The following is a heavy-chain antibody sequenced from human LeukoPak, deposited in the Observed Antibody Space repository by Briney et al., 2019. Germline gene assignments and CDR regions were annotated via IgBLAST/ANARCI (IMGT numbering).Heavy chain of an antibody. CDR3: ARVAPSIDY. V-gene: IGHV4-39*01. D-gene: IGHD2-15*01. CDR1: GGSISSSSYY. J-gene: IGHJ4*02. CDR2: IYYSGST. Sequence: SETLSLTCTVSGGSISSSSYYWGWIRQPPGKGLEWIGSIYYSGSTYYNPSLKSRVTISVDTSKNQFSLKLGSVTAADTAVYYCARVAPSIDYWGQGPWSPSPQ.